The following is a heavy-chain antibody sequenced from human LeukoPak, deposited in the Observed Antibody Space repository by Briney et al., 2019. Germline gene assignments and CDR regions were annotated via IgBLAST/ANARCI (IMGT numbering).Heavy chain of an antibody. CDR3: ARERTSGWTASDAFDI. J-gene: IGHJ3*02. D-gene: IGHD6-19*01. V-gene: IGHV1-69*05. CDR1: GGTFSSYA. CDR2: SIPIFGTA. Sequence: ASVKVSCKASGGTFSSYAISWVRQAPGQGLEWMGGSIPIFGTANYAQKFQGRVTITTDESTSTAYMELSSLRSEDTAVYYCARERTSGWTASDAFDIWGQGTMVTVSS.